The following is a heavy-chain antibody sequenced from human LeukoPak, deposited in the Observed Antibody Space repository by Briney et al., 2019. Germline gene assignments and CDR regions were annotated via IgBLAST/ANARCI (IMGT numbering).Heavy chain of an antibody. V-gene: IGHV4-30-4*01. CDR1: GGSISSGDYY. J-gene: IGHJ4*02. CDR2: IYYSGST. D-gene: IGHD3-22*01. Sequence: SETLSLTCTVSGGSISSGDYYWSWIRQPPGKGLEWIGYIYYSGSTYYNPSLKSRVTISVDTSKNQFSLKLSSVTAADTTVYYCARERGDNYDSSGYYPDYWGQGTLVTVSS. CDR3: ARERGDNYDSSGYYPDY.